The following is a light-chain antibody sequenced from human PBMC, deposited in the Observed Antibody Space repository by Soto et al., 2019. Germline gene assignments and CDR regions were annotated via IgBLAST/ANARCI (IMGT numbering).Light chain of an antibody. V-gene: IGKV1-5*03. Sequence: DIQMTQSPSILSASVGDRVTITCRASQSISSWLAWYQQKPGKAPKLLIYTASSLESGVPSRFSGSGSGTEFTLTISSLQPDAFATYYCQHYNTYSGTFGPGTKVDIK. CDR2: TAS. J-gene: IGKJ3*01. CDR3: QHYNTYSGT. CDR1: QSISSW.